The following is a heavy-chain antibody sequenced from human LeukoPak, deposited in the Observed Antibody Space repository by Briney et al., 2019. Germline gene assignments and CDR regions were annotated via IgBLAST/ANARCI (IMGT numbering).Heavy chain of an antibody. CDR3: AKNSDYYPIFQH. Sequence: GGSLRLSCAASGFTFSSYAMSWVRQAPGKGLEWVSTISGSGRSTYYADSVKGRFTISRDNSKNTLYLQMNSLRAEDTAVYYCAKNSDYYPIFQHWGQGTLVTVSS. CDR2: ISGSGRST. J-gene: IGHJ1*01. CDR1: GFTFSSYA. V-gene: IGHV3-23*01. D-gene: IGHD1-26*01.